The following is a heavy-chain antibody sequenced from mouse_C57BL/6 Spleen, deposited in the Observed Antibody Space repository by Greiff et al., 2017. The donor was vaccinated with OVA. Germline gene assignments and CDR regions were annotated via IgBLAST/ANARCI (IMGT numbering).Heavy chain of an antibody. CDR3: ARRTTVVATDAMDY. V-gene: IGHV5-6*02. D-gene: IGHD1-1*01. Sequence: EVKLVESGGDLVKPGGSLKLSCAASGFTFSSYGMSWVRQTPDKRLEWVATISSGGSYTYYPDSVKGRFTISRDNAKNTLYLQMSSLQSEDTAMYYCARRTTVVATDAMDYWGQGTSVTVSS. J-gene: IGHJ4*01. CDR2: ISSGGSYT. CDR1: GFTFSSYG.